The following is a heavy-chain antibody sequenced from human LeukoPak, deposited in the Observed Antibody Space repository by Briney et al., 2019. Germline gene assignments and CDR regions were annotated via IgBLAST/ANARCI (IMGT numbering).Heavy chain of an antibody. J-gene: IGHJ4*02. CDR1: GGSISSSTYY. CDR3: ARLGYSAVRGYFDY. D-gene: IGHD5-18*01. CDR2: IYFRGST. V-gene: IGHV4-39*01. Sequence: PSETLSLTCTVSGGSISSSTYYWGWIRQPPGKGLEWIASIYFRGSTYYNPSLKSRVTISVDTSNNQFSLKLSSVTAADTAVYYCARLGYSAVRGYFDYWGQGTLVTVSS.